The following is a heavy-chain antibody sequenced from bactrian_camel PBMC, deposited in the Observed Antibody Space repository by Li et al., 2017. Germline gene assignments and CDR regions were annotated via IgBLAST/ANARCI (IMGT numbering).Heavy chain of an antibody. Sequence: HVQLVESGGGLVQPGGSLRLSCAGSGFTFSSYYMSWVRQAPGKGLEWVSAISRDNAKNIVYLQMNELKTEDSGQYFCATVVRSHEGPPAAFRYWSQGTKVTVS. J-gene: IGHJ6*01. CDR2: ISR. CDR1: GFTFSSYY. D-gene: IGHD2*01. V-gene: IGHV3S5*01.